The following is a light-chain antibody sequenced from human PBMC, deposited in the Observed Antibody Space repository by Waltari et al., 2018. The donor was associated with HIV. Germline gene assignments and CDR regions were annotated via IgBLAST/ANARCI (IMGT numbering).Light chain of an antibody. V-gene: IGLV1-47*01. CDR1: SSNIGSNY. Sequence: SVLTQPPSASRTPGQRVTISCSGSSSNIGSNYVYWYQYFPGATPKLLIYWNSQRPAGVPDRFSGSKSGTSASLAISGRRPEDETDYYCASWDDSLSGWVFGGGTKVTVL. CDR2: WNS. CDR3: ASWDDSLSGWV. J-gene: IGLJ3*02.